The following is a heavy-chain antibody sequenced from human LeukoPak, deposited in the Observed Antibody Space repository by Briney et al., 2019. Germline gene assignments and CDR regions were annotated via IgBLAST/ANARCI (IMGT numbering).Heavy chain of an antibody. CDR1: GGSISSSRYY. CDR2: IYYSGST. CDR3: AATYYDFWSGYYTIDH. J-gene: IGHJ4*02. V-gene: IGHV4-39*01. Sequence: SETLSPTCTVSGGSISSSRYYWGWIRQPPGKGLEWIGSIYYSGSTYYNPSLKSRVTISVDTSKNQFSLKLSSVTAADTAVYYCAATYYDFWSGYYTIDHWGQGTLVTVSS. D-gene: IGHD3-3*01.